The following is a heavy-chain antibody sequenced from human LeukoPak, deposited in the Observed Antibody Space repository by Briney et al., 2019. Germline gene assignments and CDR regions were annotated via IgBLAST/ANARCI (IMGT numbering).Heavy chain of an antibody. D-gene: IGHD6-13*01. CDR2: IYHSGST. Sequence: SGTLSLTCAVSGGSISSSNWWSWVRQPPGKGLEWIGEIYHSGSTNYNPPLKNRVTISVDKSKNQFSLKLSSVTAADTAVYYCARDRIAAAAPTLLDAFDIWGQGTMVTVSS. CDR3: ARDRIAAAAPTLLDAFDI. CDR1: GGSISSSNW. V-gene: IGHV4-4*02. J-gene: IGHJ3*02.